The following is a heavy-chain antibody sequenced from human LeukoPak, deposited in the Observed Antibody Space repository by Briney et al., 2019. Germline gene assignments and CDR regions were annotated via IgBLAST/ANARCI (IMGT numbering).Heavy chain of an antibody. CDR2: ISYSGST. Sequence: SETLSLTCTVSGGSISSYYWNWIRQPPGKGLEWIGSISYSGSTYYNPSLKSRVTISVDTSKNQFSLKLSSVTAADTAVYYCAYCSSTSCYTGRHYFDYWGQGTLVTVSS. CDR1: GGSISSYY. V-gene: IGHV4-59*05. D-gene: IGHD2-2*02. J-gene: IGHJ4*02. CDR3: AYCSSTSCYTGRHYFDY.